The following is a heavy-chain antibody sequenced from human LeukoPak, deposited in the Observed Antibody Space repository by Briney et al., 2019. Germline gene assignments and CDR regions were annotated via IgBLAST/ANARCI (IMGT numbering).Heavy chain of an antibody. D-gene: IGHD6-19*01. V-gene: IGHV3-11*01. CDR2: ISSSGSTT. Sequence: PGGPLRLSCAASGFTFSDYYMSWIRQAPGKGLEWVSYISSSGSTTYYADSVQGRFTISRDNSKNTLYLQMNSLRAEDTAMYYCARSYSSGWYRFDYWGQGTLVTVSS. J-gene: IGHJ4*02. CDR3: ARSYSSGWYRFDY. CDR1: GFTFSDYY.